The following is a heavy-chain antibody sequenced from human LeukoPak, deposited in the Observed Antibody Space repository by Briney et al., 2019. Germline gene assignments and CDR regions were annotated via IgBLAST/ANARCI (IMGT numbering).Heavy chain of an antibody. CDR3: ARGGLEYCGGDCYNWFDP. CDR2: INPNSGGT. V-gene: IGHV1-2*04. CDR1: GYTFTGYY. J-gene: IGHJ5*02. Sequence: ASVKVSCKASGYTFTGYYMHWVRQAPGQGLEWMGWINPNSGGTNYAQMFQGWVTMTRDTSISTAYMELSRLRSDDTAVYYCARGGLEYCGGDCYNWFDPWGQGTLVTVSS. D-gene: IGHD2-21*02.